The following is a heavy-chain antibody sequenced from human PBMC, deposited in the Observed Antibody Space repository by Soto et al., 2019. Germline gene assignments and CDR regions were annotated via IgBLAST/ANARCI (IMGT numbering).Heavy chain of an antibody. CDR3: AKGPPIAVAGTLDY. CDR2: ISYDGSNK. D-gene: IGHD6-19*01. V-gene: IGHV3-30*18. CDR1: GFTFSSYG. Sequence: GGSLRLSCAASGFTFSSYGMHWVRQAPGKGLEWVAVISYDGSNKYYADSVKGRFTISRDNSKNTLYLQMNSLRAEDTAVYYCAKGPPIAVAGTLDYWGQGTLVT. J-gene: IGHJ4*02.